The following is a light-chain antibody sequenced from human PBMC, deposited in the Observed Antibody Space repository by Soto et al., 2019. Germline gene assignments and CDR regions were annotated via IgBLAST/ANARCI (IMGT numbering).Light chain of an antibody. CDR2: GAS. J-gene: IGKJ5*01. CDR3: RQHCNGPSIT. V-gene: IGKV3-15*01. CDR1: QSVSSS. Sequence: EIVTTQPPSTPCVSTRERATLSCRARQSVSSSLAWYQQNPGQAPRLLIYGASTRTTGIPARFSGSGSGTEYTLTSSSLQSEEFGVYYCRQHCNGPSITFGQGTRLEIK.